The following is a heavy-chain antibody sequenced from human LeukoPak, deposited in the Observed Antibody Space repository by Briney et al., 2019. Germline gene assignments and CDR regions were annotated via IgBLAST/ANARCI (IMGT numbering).Heavy chain of an antibody. CDR2: FYSGSST. V-gene: IGHV3-66*02. CDR1: TFTVNSNY. Sequence: PGGSLRLSCSAYTFTVNSNYMSWVRQAPGKGLEWVSVFYSGSSTYYADSVKGRFTISRDNFKNTLYLQMNSLRAEDTAVYYCARQRDRYYFDYWGQGTLVTVSS. CDR3: ARQRDRYYFDY. D-gene: IGHD1-14*01. J-gene: IGHJ4*02.